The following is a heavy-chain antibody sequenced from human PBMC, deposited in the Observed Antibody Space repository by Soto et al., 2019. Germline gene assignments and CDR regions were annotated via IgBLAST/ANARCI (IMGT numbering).Heavy chain of an antibody. CDR2: ISYDGSNK. CDR3: AKDYAAFDI. J-gene: IGHJ3*02. V-gene: IGHV3-30*18. D-gene: IGHD4-17*01. CDR1: GFTFCSYG. Sequence: PGGSLRLSCAASGFTFCSYGMHWVRQAPGKGLEWVAVISYDGSNKYYADSVKGRFTISRDNSKNTLYLQMNSLRAEDTAVYYCAKDYAAFDIWGQGTMVTVS.